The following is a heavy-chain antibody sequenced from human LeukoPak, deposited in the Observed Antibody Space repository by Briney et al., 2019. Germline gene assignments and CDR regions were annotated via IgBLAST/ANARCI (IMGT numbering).Heavy chain of an antibody. Sequence: PGGSLRLSCAASGFNFNKYDMTWARQAPGKGLEWVSTITGRSDKTYYTDSVKGRFVTSRENSKDTLYLQMYSLRAEDTALYYCAKGGWLDDLGQGALVTVSS. J-gene: IGHJ4*02. CDR1: GFNFNKYD. CDR2: ITGRSDKT. CDR3: AKGGWLDD. V-gene: IGHV3-23*01. D-gene: IGHD6-19*01.